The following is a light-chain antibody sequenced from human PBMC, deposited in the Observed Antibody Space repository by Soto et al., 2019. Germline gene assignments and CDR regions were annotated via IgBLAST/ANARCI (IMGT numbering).Light chain of an antibody. V-gene: IGKV3-11*01. CDR3: QQRSNWPLT. CDR1: QSASSY. J-gene: IGKJ3*01. CDR2: DAS. Sequence: EIVLTQSPATLSLSPGERATLSCRASQSASSYLAWYQQKPGQAPRXLIYDASNRATGIPARFSGSGSGTDFTITISSLEPEDFEVYYCQQRSNWPLTFGPGTKVDIK.